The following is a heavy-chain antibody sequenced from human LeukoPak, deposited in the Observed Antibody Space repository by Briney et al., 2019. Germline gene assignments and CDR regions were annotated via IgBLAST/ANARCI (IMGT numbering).Heavy chain of an antibody. D-gene: IGHD5-24*01. CDR3: AKGRHGFSFAELIS. CDR2: SSDSGGST. J-gene: IGHJ5*02. V-gene: IGHV3-23*01. Sequence: PGGSLRLSCAASGFTFSSYGMSWVRQAPGKGLEWVSASSDSGGSTYYVDSVKGRFTISRDNSKNTLFLQMNSLRAEDTAVYYCAKGRHGFSFAELISWGRRTLVTVSS. CDR1: GFTFSSYG.